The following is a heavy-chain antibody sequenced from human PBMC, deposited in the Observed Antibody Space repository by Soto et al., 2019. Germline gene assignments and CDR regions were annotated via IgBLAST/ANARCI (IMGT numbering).Heavy chain of an antibody. CDR3: APLSVSLSGPYGIHV. CDR1: GYSFTSYW. CDR2: IYPGDSDT. D-gene: IGHD2-15*01. J-gene: IGHJ6*02. V-gene: IGHV5-51*01. Sequence: GESLKISCKGSGYSFTSYWIGWVRQMPGKGLEWMGIIYPGDSDTRYSPSFQGQVTISADKSISTAYLQWSSLKASDTAVYYCAPLSVSLSGPYGIHVWGQGTTVTVSS.